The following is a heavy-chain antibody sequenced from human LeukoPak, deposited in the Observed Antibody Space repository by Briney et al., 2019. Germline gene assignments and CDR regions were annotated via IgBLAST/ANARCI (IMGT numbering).Heavy chain of an antibody. CDR2: ISYDGSNK. CDR1: GFTFSSYA. V-gene: IGHV3-30*04. D-gene: IGHD3-3*01. Sequence: GGSLRLSCAASGFTFSSYAMHWVRQAPGKGLEWVAVISYDGSNKYCADSVKGRFTISRDNSKNTLYLQMNSLRAEDTAVYYCAREDYDFWSGYYGRTNWFDPWGQGTLVTVSS. J-gene: IGHJ5*02. CDR3: AREDYDFWSGYYGRTNWFDP.